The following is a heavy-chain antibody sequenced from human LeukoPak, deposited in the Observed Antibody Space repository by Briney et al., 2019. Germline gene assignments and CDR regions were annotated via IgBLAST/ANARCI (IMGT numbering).Heavy chain of an antibody. CDR3: ARDYNGPYYGMDV. CDR1: GFTFSSYS. CDR2: IKHDGSEK. J-gene: IGHJ6*02. Sequence: GGSLRLSCAASGFTFSSYSMNWVRQAPGKGLEWVANIKHDGSEKYYVDSVKGRFTISRDNAKNSLYLQMNSLRAEETAVYYCARDYNGPYYGMDVWGQGTTVTVSS. V-gene: IGHV3-7*01. D-gene: IGHD3-10*01.